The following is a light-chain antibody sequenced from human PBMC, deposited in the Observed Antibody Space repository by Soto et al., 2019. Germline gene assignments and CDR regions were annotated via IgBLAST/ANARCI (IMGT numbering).Light chain of an antibody. Sequence: DIVMTQSPGSLAVSLGERATIDCKSSQNLLYSSNNKNYLAWYQQKPGQPPRLLFYWASTRESGVPDRFSGSGSGAHSTLTISSLEPEDFAVYYCQQRSNWPLTFGQGTRLEIK. V-gene: IGKV4-1*01. CDR1: QNLLYSSNNKNY. CDR2: WAS. CDR3: QQRSNWPLT. J-gene: IGKJ5*01.